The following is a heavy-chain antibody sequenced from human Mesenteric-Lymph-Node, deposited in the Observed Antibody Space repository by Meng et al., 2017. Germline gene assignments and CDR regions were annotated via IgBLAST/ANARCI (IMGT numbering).Heavy chain of an antibody. CDR3: ARSLYYYDSSGYYPNFDY. Sequence: GESLKISCKGSGYTFSNYWIAWVRQKPGKGLEWMGIIYPGDSDARYSPSFQGQVTISADKSISTAYLQWTSLKASDTAMYYCARSLYYYDSSGYYPNFDYWGQGTLVTVSS. D-gene: IGHD3-22*01. CDR2: IYPGDSDA. V-gene: IGHV5-51*01. CDR1: GYTFSNYW. J-gene: IGHJ4*02.